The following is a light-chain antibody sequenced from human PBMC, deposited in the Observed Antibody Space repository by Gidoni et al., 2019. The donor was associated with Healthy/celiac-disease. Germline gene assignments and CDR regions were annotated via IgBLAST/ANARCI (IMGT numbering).Light chain of an antibody. J-gene: IGKJ1*01. V-gene: IGKV3-11*01. CDR3: QQRSNWRT. CDR2: DAS. Sequence: EIVLTQSPATLSLSPGERATRSCRASQSVSSYLAWYQQKPGQAPRLLIYDASNRATGIPARFSGSGSGTDFTLTISSLEPEDFAVYYCQQRSNWRTFGQGTKVEIK. CDR1: QSVSSY.